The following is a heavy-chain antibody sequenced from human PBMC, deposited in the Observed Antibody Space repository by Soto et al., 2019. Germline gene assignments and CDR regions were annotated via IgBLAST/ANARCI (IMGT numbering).Heavy chain of an antibody. V-gene: IGHV3-23*01. CDR3: ANLGAGTIY. Sequence: PGGSLRLSCAASGFTFSTYALTWVRQAPGKGLEWVSAIADHGGNTYYADSVKGRFTISRDNSKNTLYLQMNSLRAEDTALYYCANLGAGTIYWGQGTPVTVSS. J-gene: IGHJ4*02. CDR2: IADHGGNT. CDR1: GFTFSTYA. D-gene: IGHD6-13*01.